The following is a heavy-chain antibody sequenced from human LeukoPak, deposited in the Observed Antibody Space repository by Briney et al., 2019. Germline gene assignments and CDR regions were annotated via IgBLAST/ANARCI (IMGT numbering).Heavy chain of an antibody. Sequence: SVKVSCKASGGTFSSYAISWVRQAPGQGLEWMGGIIPIFGTANYAQKFQGRVTITADESTSTAYMELSSLRSEDTAVYYCARDANPFTMIRGVFDDRGQGTLGTVSP. CDR1: GGTFSSYA. V-gene: IGHV1-69*13. J-gene: IGHJ4*02. D-gene: IGHD3-10*01. CDR2: IIPIFGTA. CDR3: ARDANPFTMIRGVFDD.